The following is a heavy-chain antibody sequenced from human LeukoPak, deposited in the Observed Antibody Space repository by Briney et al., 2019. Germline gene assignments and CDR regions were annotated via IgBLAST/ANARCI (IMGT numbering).Heavy chain of an antibody. CDR1: GESISSGPTY. J-gene: IGHJ4*02. CDR2: LYTGGST. V-gene: IGHV4-61*02. CDR3: ARKDGDW. Sequence: SETLSLTCNVSGESISSGPTYWSWIRQSAGRGLEWIGRLYTGGSTNYNPSLKNRVTISVDTSKNQFSLKLSSVTAADTAVYYCARKDGDWWGQGNLVTVSS. D-gene: IGHD3-9*01.